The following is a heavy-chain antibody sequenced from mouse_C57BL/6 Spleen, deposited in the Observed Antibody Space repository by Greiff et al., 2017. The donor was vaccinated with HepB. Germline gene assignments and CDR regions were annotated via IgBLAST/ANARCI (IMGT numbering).Heavy chain of an antibody. CDR3: AFTTVVANYFDY. CDR2: IYPGSGST. J-gene: IGHJ2*01. CDR1: GYTFTSYW. V-gene: IGHV1-55*01. Sequence: VQLQQPGAELVKPGASVKMSCKASGYTFTSYWITWVKQRPGQGLEWIGDIYPGSGSTNYNEKFKSKATLTVDTSSSTAYMQLSSLTSEDSAVYYCAFTTVVANYFDYWGQGTTLTVSS. D-gene: IGHD1-1*01.